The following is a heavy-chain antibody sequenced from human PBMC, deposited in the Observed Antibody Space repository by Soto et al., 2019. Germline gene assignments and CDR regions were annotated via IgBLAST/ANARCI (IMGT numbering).Heavy chain of an antibody. V-gene: IGHV4-4*02. J-gene: IGHJ4*02. D-gene: IGHD3-16*02. CDR3: ARTVRSDYIWGSHRYTGHYFDY. CDR1: SGSISSSNW. CDR2: IYHSGST. Sequence: QVQLQESGPGLVKPSGTLSLTCAVSSGSISSSNWWSWVRQPPGKGLEWIGEIYHSGSTNYNPSLKSRVTISVDKSKNQFSLKLSSVTAADTAVYYCARTVRSDYIWGSHRYTGHYFDYWGQGTLVTVSS.